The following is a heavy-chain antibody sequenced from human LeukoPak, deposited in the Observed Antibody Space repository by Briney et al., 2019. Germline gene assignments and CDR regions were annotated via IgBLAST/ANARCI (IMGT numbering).Heavy chain of an antibody. D-gene: IGHD6-13*01. J-gene: IGHJ4*02. CDR2: IYSGGST. Sequence: GSPRLSCAASGFTVSSNYMSWVRQAPGKGLEWVSVIYSGGSTYYADSVKGRFTISRDNAKNSLYLQMNSLRAEDTAVYYCARGDRRPYSSSWYGPYFDYWGQGTLVTVSS. CDR3: ARGDRRPYSSSWYGPYFDY. V-gene: IGHV3-66*01. CDR1: GFTVSSNY.